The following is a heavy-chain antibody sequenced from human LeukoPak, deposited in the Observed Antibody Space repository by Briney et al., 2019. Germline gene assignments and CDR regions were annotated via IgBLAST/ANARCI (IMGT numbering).Heavy chain of an antibody. J-gene: IGHJ4*02. D-gene: IGHD3-9*01. CDR2: IDYDSSHI. CDR3: ARDPLRYLRVGHYDY. Sequence: GGSLRLSCAASGFTFSNSAMNWVRQVPGRGLEWVSSIDYDSSHIYYAASVRGRFTTSRDNARNSVYLQMNSLRVEDTAVYYCARDPLRYLRVGHYDYWGQGTLVAVSS. V-gene: IGHV3-21*01. CDR1: GFTFSNSA.